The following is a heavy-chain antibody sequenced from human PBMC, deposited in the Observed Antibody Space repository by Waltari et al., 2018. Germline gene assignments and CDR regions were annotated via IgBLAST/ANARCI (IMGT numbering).Heavy chain of an antibody. D-gene: IGHD3-22*01. V-gene: IGHV3-64D*08. CDR2: IDGNGGST. Sequence: EVHLVESGGGLVQPGGSLRLSCSASGFTLRSYAMHWVRQAPGKGLEYVSAIDGNGGSTYYADSVKGRFTISRDNSKNTLYLQLSSLRPEDTAVYYCVPLYYHDSPTWGQGTLVTVSS. J-gene: IGHJ5*02. CDR3: VPLYYHDSPT. CDR1: GFTLRSYA.